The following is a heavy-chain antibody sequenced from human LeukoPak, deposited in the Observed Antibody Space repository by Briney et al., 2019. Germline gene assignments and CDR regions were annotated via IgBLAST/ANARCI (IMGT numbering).Heavy chain of an antibody. Sequence: GGSLRLSCAASGFTFIRYYMTWVRQAPGKGLEWVANIKQDGSDKNYVDSVKGRFTISRDNTKNLVFLQMNSLTGEDTAVYYCAREIWVPECWGQGTLVTVSS. CDR1: GFTFIRYY. V-gene: IGHV3-7*03. J-gene: IGHJ4*02. CDR3: AREIWVPEC. D-gene: IGHD3-3*01. CDR2: IKQDGSDK.